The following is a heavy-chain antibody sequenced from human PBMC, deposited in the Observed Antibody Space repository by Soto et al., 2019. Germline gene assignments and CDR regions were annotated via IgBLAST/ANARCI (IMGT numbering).Heavy chain of an antibody. CDR2: IYPGDSDT. Sequence: GESLKISCKGSGYSFTSYWIGWVRQMPGKGLEWMGIIYPGDSDTRYSPSFQGQVTISADKSISTAYLQWSSLKASDTAMYYCARLQYYYGSGSSDYYYYGMDVWRQGTTVTVSS. CDR3: ARLQYYYGSGSSDYYYYGMDV. D-gene: IGHD3-10*01. CDR1: GYSFTSYW. V-gene: IGHV5-51*01. J-gene: IGHJ6*02.